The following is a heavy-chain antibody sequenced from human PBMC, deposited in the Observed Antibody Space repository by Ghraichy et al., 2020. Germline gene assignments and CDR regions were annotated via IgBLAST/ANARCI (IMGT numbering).Heavy chain of an antibody. CDR2: IKSRGGGGTT. CDR3: TTDVPFTGGGAIAY. Sequence: LSLTCAASGFTFSHLWMNWVRQAPGKGLEWVARIKSRGGGGTTDYAAAVRGRFTISRDDSRDTLYLQMDSLKTEDAAVYYCTTDVPFTGGGAIAYWGQGTRVTVSS. CDR1: GFTFSHLW. V-gene: IGHV3-15*01. D-gene: IGHD3-16*02. J-gene: IGHJ4*02.